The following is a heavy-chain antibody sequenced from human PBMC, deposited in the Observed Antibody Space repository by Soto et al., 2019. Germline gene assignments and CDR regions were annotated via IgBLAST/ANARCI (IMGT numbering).Heavy chain of an antibody. CDR1: GYTFTSYG. J-gene: IGHJ4*02. V-gene: IGHV1-18*01. Sequence: QVQLVQSGAEVKKPGASVKVSCKASGYTFTSYGISWVRQAPGQGLEWMGWISAHNGNTKYAQKLQRRXTXTXXTSTSTAYMEVRSLRSDDTAVYYCARDTAMALPDAWGQGTLVTVSS. CDR2: ISAHNGNT. D-gene: IGHD5-18*01. CDR3: ARDTAMALPDA.